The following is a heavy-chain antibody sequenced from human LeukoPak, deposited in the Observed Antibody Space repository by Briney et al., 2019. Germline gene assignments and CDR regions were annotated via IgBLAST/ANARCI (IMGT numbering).Heavy chain of an antibody. J-gene: IGHJ5*02. V-gene: IGHV4-39*01. CDR1: GGSITSSTSY. CDR2: IYYSGST. Sequence: SETLSLTCTVSGGSITSSTSYWGWIRQPPGKGLEWIGTIYYSGSTYYNPSLKSRATMSVDTSKNQSSLKLSSVTAADTAVYYCASLLNGGVSHWFDPWGQGTLVTVSS. CDR3: ASLLNGGVSHWFDP. D-gene: IGHD7-27*01.